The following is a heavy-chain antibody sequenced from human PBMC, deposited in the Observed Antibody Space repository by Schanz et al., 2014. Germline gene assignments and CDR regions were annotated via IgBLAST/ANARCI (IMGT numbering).Heavy chain of an antibody. CDR1: GFTVNNYA. V-gene: IGHV3-23*01. D-gene: IGHD3-16*01. J-gene: IGHJ5*01. CDR2: ITRQGTT. Sequence: EVQLLESGGGLVQPGGSLRLSCTVSGFTVNNYAMNWVRQAPGRGLEWVSGITRQGTTYYADFVKGRFSISRDLSSNTLYLQMNSLRADDTAVYYCAKDLYNYGIFDSWGQGTLVTVSS. CDR3: AKDLYNYGIFDS.